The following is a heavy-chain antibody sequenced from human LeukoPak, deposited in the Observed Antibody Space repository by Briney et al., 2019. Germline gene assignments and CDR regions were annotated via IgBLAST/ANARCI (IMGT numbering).Heavy chain of an antibody. V-gene: IGHV3-48*04. CDR1: GFTFSSYG. D-gene: IGHD1-26*01. CDR2: ISRSGSTI. J-gene: IGHJ4*02. CDR3: ARAGASRRYYFDY. Sequence: GGSRRLSCAASGFTFSSYGMSWVGQAPGKGLEGVSYISRSGSTIYYADSVKGRFTISRDNAKNSLYLQMNSLRAEDTAVYFCARAGASRRYYFDYWGQGTLVTVAS.